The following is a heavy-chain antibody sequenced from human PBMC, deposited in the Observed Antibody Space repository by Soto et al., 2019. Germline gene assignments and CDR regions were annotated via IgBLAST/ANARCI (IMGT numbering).Heavy chain of an antibody. J-gene: IGHJ4*02. CDR3: VRTPGGVTPDY. CDR1: GDSINSGDFY. V-gene: IGHV4-30-4*01. Sequence: QVQLQESGPGLVKPSQTLSLTCTVSGDSINSGDFYWSWIRQPPGKGLEWIGYIHYSGRTYYNSSLKSRTTISVDTSKTQLSLKVTSVTAADTAVYYWVRTPGGVTPDYWGQGALVTVSS. D-gene: IGHD5-18*01. CDR2: IHYSGRT.